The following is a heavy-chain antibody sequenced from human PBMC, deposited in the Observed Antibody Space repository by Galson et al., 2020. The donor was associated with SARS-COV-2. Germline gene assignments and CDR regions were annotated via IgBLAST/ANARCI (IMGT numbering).Heavy chain of an antibody. CDR3: AVNEWSAAGEGLDWFDP. Sequence: ESGPTLVKPTQTLTLTCTFSGFSLSTSGMCVSWIRKPPGKALEWLARIDWDDDKYYSTSLTTRLTISKDTSKNQEVLPMTNMDPVDTATYYCAVNEWSAAGEGLDWFDPWGQGTLVTVSS. CDR2: IDWDDDK. CDR1: GFSLSTSGMC. V-gene: IGHV2-70*11. D-gene: IGHD6-13*01. J-gene: IGHJ5*02.